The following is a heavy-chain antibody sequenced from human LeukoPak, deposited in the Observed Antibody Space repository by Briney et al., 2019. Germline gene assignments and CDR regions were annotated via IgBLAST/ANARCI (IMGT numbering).Heavy chain of an antibody. CDR3: ARGLRIGYCSGGSCSLGY. J-gene: IGHJ4*02. V-gene: IGHV1-46*01. Sequence: ASVKVSCTASGYTFTSYYMHWVRQAPGQGLEWMGIINPSGGSTSYAQKFQGRVTMTRDTSTSTVYMELSSLRSEDTAVYYCARGLRIGYCSGGSCSLGYWGQGTLVTVSS. D-gene: IGHD2-15*01. CDR2: INPSGGST. CDR1: GYTFTSYY.